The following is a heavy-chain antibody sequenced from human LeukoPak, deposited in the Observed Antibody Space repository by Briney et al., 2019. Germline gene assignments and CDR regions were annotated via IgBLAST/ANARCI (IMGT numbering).Heavy chain of an antibody. CDR2: ISSGSESST. J-gene: IGHJ4*02. Sequence: PGGSLRLSCAASGFTFSSYEMNWVRQAPGKGLEWVSYISSGSESSTYYADSVKGRFTISRDNAKNSLYLQMNSLRDEDTAVYYCAREYSSSYYFDYWGQGTLVTVSS. CDR1: GFTFSSYE. V-gene: IGHV3-48*03. D-gene: IGHD6-13*01. CDR3: AREYSSSYYFDY.